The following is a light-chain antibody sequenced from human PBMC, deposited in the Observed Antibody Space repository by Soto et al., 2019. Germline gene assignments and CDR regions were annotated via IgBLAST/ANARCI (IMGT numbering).Light chain of an antibody. J-gene: IGKJ1*01. CDR1: QNVRGY. V-gene: IGKV3-11*01. Sequence: EILLPQSPVTLSLSPGERATLSCRASQNVRGYLAWYQQKPGQAPRLLIYDASNRATGIPARFSGSGSGTDFTLTISSLEPEDSAVYSCQQNLGGHTFGQGGKADIK. CDR3: QQNLGGHT. CDR2: DAS.